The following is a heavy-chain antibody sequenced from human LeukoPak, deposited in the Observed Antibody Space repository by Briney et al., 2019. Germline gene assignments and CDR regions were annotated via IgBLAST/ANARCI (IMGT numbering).Heavy chain of an antibody. Sequence: QSGGSLRLSCAASGFTVSSNYMSWVRQAPGKGLEWVSVIYSGGSTYYADSVKGRFIISRDNSKNTLYLQMNSLRAEDTAVYYCAREGGSYNFDYWGQGTLVTVSS. CDR2: IYSGGST. V-gene: IGHV3-53*01. D-gene: IGHD1-26*01. CDR3: AREGGSYNFDY. J-gene: IGHJ4*02. CDR1: GFTVSSNY.